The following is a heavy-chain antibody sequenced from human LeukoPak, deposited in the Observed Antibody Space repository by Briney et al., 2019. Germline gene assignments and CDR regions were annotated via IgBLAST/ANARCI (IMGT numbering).Heavy chain of an antibody. CDR2: IYYSGST. CDR1: GGSISSHY. CDR3: ARGGYSSSPMDV. V-gene: IGHV4-59*11. Sequence: SETLSLTCTVFGGSISSHYWSWIRQPPGKGLEWIGYIYYSGSTNYNPSLKSRVTISVDTSKNQFSLKLSSVTAADTAVYYCARGGYSSSPMDVWGKGTTVTVSS. J-gene: IGHJ6*03. D-gene: IGHD6-6*01.